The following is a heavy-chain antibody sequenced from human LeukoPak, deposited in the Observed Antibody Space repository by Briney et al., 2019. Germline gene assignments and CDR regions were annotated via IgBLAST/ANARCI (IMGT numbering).Heavy chain of an antibody. CDR3: ARGVGYSSSWYGKDPEVWFDP. CDR1: GDSVSSNSAA. V-gene: IGHV6-1*01. J-gene: IGHJ5*02. Sequence: SQTLSLTCAISGDSVSSNSAAWNWIRQSPSRGLEWLGRTYYRSKWYNDYAVSVKSRITINPDTSRNQFSLQLNSVTPEDTAVYYCARGVGYSSSWYGKDPEVWFDPWGQGTLVTVSS. D-gene: IGHD6-13*01. CDR2: TYYRSKWYN.